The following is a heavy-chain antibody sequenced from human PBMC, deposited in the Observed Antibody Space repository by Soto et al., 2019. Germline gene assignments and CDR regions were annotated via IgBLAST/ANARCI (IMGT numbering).Heavy chain of an antibody. D-gene: IGHD3-9*01. J-gene: IGHJ4*02. CDR2: IFTTGTTI. CDR1: GFTFSSYS. V-gene: IGHV3-48*03. CDR3: ARDKDWAFDY. Sequence: GGSLRLSCVASGFTFSSYSMVWVRQAPGKGLEWVSYIFTTGTTIYYADTVKGRFTVSRDNAKNSVFLLLNSLRAEDTAVYYCARDKDWAFDYWGQGTPVTVSS.